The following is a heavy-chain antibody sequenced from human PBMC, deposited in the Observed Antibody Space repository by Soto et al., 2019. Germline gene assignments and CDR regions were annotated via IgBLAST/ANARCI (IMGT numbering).Heavy chain of an antibody. V-gene: IGHV5-51*01. CDR2: MYPGDSDT. CDR1: GYDFNTNW. Sequence: GESLKISCRGSGYDFNTNWFGWVRQLPGRGLEWVGIMYPGDSDTRYNPSLQGHVTLSVDVTVSTAFLQWRSLETSDTGMYFCARLPRDCNKTSCYYTDYWGQGPQVTVSS. J-gene: IGHJ4*02. D-gene: IGHD3-3*01. CDR3: ARLPRDCNKTSCYYTDY.